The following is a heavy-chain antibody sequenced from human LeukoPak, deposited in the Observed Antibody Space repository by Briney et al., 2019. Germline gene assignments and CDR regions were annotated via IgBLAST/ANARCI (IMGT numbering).Heavy chain of an antibody. D-gene: IGHD3-22*01. Sequence: GGSLRLSGAASGFTFSSYAMHWVRQAPGKGLEWVAVISYDGSNKYYADSVKGRFTISRDNSKNTLYLQMNSLRAEDTAVYYCAKERLLSLYHFDYWGQGTLVTVSS. CDR1: GFTFSSYA. J-gene: IGHJ4*02. V-gene: IGHV3-30*18. CDR2: ISYDGSNK. CDR3: AKERLLSLYHFDY.